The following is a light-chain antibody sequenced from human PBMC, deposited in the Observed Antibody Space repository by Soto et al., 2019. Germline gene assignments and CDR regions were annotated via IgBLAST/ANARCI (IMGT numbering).Light chain of an antibody. J-gene: IGLJ1*01. V-gene: IGLV2-14*01. CDR2: KVS. Sequence: QSVLTQPASVSGSPGQSITISCTGTSSDVGGYNYVSWYQQYPGRVPKLLIYKVSNRPSGVSNRFSGSKSGNTASLTISGLQAEDEADYYCCSYAGSPYVFGTGTKVTVL. CDR1: SSDVGGYNY. CDR3: CSYAGSPYV.